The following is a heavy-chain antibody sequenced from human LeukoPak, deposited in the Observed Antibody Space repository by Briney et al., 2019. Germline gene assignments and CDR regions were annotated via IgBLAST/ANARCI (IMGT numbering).Heavy chain of an antibody. D-gene: IGHD2-2*01. V-gene: IGHV4-39*07. CDR1: GGSISSSSYY. Sequence: PSETLSLTCTVSGGSISSSSYYWGWIRQPPGKGLEWIGSIYYSGSTYYNPSLKSRVTISVDTSKNQFSLKLSSVTAADTAVYYCAREGVRSTQSNNWFDPWGQGTLVTVSS. CDR2: IYYSGST. J-gene: IGHJ5*02. CDR3: AREGVRSTQSNNWFDP.